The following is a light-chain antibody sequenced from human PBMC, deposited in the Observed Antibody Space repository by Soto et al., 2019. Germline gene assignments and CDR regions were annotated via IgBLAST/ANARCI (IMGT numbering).Light chain of an antibody. V-gene: IGKV3-20*01. J-gene: IGKJ1*01. Sequence: EIVLTQSPGTLSLSPGERATFSCRASQSVSSSYLAWYQQKPGQAPRLLIYGASSRATGIPDRFSGSGSGTDFTLTISRLEPEDFAVYYCQQYDSPPWTFGQGTKVEIK. CDR2: GAS. CDR3: QQYDSPPWT. CDR1: QSVSSSY.